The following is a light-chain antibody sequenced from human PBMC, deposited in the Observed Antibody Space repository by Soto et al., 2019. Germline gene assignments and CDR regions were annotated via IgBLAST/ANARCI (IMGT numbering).Light chain of an antibody. Sequence: QSVLTQPPSVSGAPGQRITISCTGNSSNIGATYDVHWYQQLPGTAPQLLIYGTINRPSGVPDRFSASKSDTSASLAITGLQAEDEAEYYCQSFDNSLRGYVFGGGTKVTVL. V-gene: IGLV1-40*01. CDR1: SSNIGATYD. CDR3: QSFDNSLRGYV. J-gene: IGLJ1*01. CDR2: GTI.